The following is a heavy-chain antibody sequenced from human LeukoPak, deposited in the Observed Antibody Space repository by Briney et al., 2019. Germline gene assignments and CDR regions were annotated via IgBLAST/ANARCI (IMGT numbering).Heavy chain of an antibody. CDR1: GGSISSSSYY. CDR3: TRDYSSLSGFDY. V-gene: IGHV4-39*02. J-gene: IGHJ4*02. D-gene: IGHD6-19*01. Sequence: SETLSLTCTVSGGSISSSSYYWGWIRQPPGKGLEWIGSIYYSGSTYYNPSLKSRVTISVDTSKNQFSLKLSSVTAADTAVYYCTRDYSSLSGFDYWGQGTLVTVSS. CDR2: IYYSGST.